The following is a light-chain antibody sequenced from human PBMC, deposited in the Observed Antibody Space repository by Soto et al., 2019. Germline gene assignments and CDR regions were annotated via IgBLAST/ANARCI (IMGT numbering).Light chain of an antibody. CDR1: KAIASF. CDR2: SAS. J-gene: IGKJ2*01. V-gene: IGKV1-9*01. CDR3: QQLNSYPYT. Sequence: DIPLTQSPSFLSASVGDRVPITCRASKAIASFLAWYQQKPGEAPKLLIYSASTLQSGVPSRFRGSRSGPEYTLTISSLQPEDFATYYCQQLNSYPYTFAQGTKLEIK.